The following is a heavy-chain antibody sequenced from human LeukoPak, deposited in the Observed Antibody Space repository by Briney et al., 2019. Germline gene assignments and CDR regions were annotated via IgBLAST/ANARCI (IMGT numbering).Heavy chain of an antibody. CDR2: INHSGST. J-gene: IGHJ4*02. V-gene: IGHV4-34*01. Sequence: SENLSLTCAVYGGSFSGYYWSWIRQPPGKGLEWIGEINHSGSTNYNPSLKSRVTISVDTSKNQFSLKLSSVTAADTAVYYCARGRGSYYLRAAGFDYWGQGTLVTVSS. CDR1: GGSFSGYY. CDR3: ARGRGSYYLRAAGFDY. D-gene: IGHD1-26*01.